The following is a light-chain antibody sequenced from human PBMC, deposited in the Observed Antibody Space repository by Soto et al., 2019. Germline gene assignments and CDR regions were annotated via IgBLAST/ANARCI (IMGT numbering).Light chain of an antibody. CDR1: QSVSSSH. J-gene: IGKJ1*01. CDR3: QQYGASPWT. Sequence: EVELTQSAGTLSLSPGERATLSCRASQSVSSSHLAWYQQKRGQAPRLLIYDTSTRATGIPDRFSGSGSGTDLTLTIGRLEPEDFAVYHCQQYGASPWTFGQGTKVEVK. V-gene: IGKV3-20*01. CDR2: DTS.